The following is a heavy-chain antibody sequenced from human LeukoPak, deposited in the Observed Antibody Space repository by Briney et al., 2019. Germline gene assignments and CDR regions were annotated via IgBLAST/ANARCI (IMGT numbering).Heavy chain of an antibody. CDR2: ISGSGGST. CDR3: AQPRGGDYPYYFDY. D-gene: IGHD4-17*01. CDR1: GFTFSSYA. Sequence: GGSLTLSCAASGFTFSSYAMSWVRQAPGKGLEWVSAISGSGGSTYYADSVKGRFTISRDNSKNTLYLQMNSLRAEDTAVYYCAQPRGGDYPYYFDYWGQGTLVTVSP. J-gene: IGHJ4*02. V-gene: IGHV3-23*01.